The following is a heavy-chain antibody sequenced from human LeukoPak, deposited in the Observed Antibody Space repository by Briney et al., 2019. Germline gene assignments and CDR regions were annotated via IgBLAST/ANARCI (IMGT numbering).Heavy chain of an antibody. CDR3: ARYGAAGSWFDP. Sequence: GGSLRLSCAASGFTFSTFWMSWVRQAPGKGLEWVSVIYSGGSTYYADSVKGRFTISRDNSKNTLYLQMNSLRAEDTAVYYCARYGAAGSWFDPWGQGTLVTVSS. D-gene: IGHD4/OR15-4a*01. V-gene: IGHV3-53*01. CDR1: GFTFSTFW. J-gene: IGHJ5*02. CDR2: IYSGGST.